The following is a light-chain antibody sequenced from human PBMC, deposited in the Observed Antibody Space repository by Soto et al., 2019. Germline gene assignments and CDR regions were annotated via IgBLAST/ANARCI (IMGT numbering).Light chain of an antibody. V-gene: IGLV2-23*03. Sequence: QSALTQPASVSGSPGQSITISCTVTSIDVGSYNLVSWYQQHPGKAPKLMIYEGSKRPSGVSNRFSGSKSGNTASLTISGLQAEDEADYYCCSYAGSSTFVVFGGGTKLTVL. CDR2: EGS. J-gene: IGLJ2*01. CDR3: CSYAGSSTFVV. CDR1: SIDVGSYNL.